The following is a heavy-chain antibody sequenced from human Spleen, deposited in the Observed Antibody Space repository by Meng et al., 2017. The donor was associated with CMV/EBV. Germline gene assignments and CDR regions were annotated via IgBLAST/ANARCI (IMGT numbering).Heavy chain of an antibody. J-gene: IGHJ4*02. Sequence: SGYTFTSYGISWVRQAPGQALEWMGWISAYNSNTNYAQKLQGRVTMTTDTSTSTAYMELRSLRSDDTAVYYCARAPYYYDSSGYYNYWGQGTLVTVSS. D-gene: IGHD3-22*01. CDR3: ARAPYYYDSSGYYNY. CDR2: ISAYNSNT. CDR1: GYTFTSYG. V-gene: IGHV1-18*01.